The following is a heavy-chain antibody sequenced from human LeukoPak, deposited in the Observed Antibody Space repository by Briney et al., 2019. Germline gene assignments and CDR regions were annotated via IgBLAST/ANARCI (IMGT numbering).Heavy chain of an antibody. D-gene: IGHD5-12*01. V-gene: IGHV1-46*01. CDR3: ARVATIFRTLDAFDI. J-gene: IGHJ3*02. CDR1: GYTFTSYY. Sequence: ASVKVSCKASGYTFTSYYMHWVRQAPGQGLEWMGIINPSGGSTSYAQKFQGRVTMTRDMSTSTVYMELSSLRSEDTAVYYCARVATIFRTLDAFDIWGQGTMVTVSS. CDR2: INPSGGST.